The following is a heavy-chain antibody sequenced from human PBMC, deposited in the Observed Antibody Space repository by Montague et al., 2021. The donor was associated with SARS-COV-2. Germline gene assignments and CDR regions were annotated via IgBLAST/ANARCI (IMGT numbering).Heavy chain of an antibody. CDR2: VTTSGTT. J-gene: IGHJ4*02. CDR3: ARTPTRPLSLDS. D-gene: IGHD6-6*01. Sequence: SETLSLTCAVSGGSITGFSWSWVRQPAGKGLEWIGRVTTSGTTNYSPSLRSRVTMSVDTSKNQFSLNLYSVTAADTAIYYCARTPTRPLSLDSWGQGTLVTASS. CDR1: GGSITGFS. V-gene: IGHV4-4*07.